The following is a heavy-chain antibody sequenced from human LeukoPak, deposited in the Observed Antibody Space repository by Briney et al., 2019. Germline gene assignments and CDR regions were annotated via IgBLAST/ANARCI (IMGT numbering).Heavy chain of an antibody. V-gene: IGHV3-21*01. Sequence: GGSLRLSCAASGFTFSSYSMNWVRQAPGKGLEWVSSISSSSSYIYYADSVKGRFTISRDNAKNSLYLQMDSLRAEDTAVYYCATLTLFSTFQEYYFDYWGQGTLVTVSS. D-gene: IGHD2-21*01. CDR1: GFTFSSYS. J-gene: IGHJ4*02. CDR3: ATLTLFSTFQEYYFDY. CDR2: ISSSSSYI.